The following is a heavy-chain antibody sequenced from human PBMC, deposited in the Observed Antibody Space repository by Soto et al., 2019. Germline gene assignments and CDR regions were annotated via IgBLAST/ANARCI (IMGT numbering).Heavy chain of an antibody. CDR3: AREGGIVGATAADY. CDR2: IYYSGST. D-gene: IGHD1-26*01. V-gene: IGHV4-31*03. CDR1: GGSISSGGYY. J-gene: IGHJ4*02. Sequence: QVQLQESGPGLVKPSQTLSLTCTVSGGSISSGGYYWSWIRQHPGKGLEWIGYIYYSGSTYYNPSLRSRVTISVDTSKNQFALKLSSVTAADTAVYYCAREGGIVGATAADYWGQGTLVTVSS.